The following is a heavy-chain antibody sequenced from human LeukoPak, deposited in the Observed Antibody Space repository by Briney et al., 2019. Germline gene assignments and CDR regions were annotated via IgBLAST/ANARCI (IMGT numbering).Heavy chain of an antibody. D-gene: IGHD2-2*01. J-gene: IGHJ6*04. CDR3: ARSMRCSSTSWCPDYYYYGMDV. CDR2: INHSGST. V-gene: IGHV4-34*01. CDR1: GGSFSGYY. Sequence: SETLSLTCAVYGGSFSGYYWSWIRQPPGKGLEWIGEINHSGSTNYNPSLKSRVTISVDTSKNQFSLKLSSVTAADTAVYYCARSMRCSSTSWCPDYYYYGMDVWGKGTTVTVSS.